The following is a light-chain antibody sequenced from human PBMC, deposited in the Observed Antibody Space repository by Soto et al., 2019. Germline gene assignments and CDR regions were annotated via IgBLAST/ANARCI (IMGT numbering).Light chain of an antibody. V-gene: IGLV2-11*01. CDR3: CSYAGSSYV. Sequence: QSALTQPRSVSGSPGQSVTISCTGTSGDVGGYNYVSWYQQHPGKAPKLMIYDVSKRPSGVPDRFSGSKSGNTASLTISGLQAEDEADYYCCSYAGSSYVFGTGTKLTVL. CDR2: DVS. CDR1: SGDVGGYNY. J-gene: IGLJ1*01.